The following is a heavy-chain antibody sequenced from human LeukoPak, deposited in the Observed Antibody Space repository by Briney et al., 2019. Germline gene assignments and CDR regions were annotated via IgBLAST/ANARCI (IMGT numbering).Heavy chain of an antibody. D-gene: IGHD2-15*01. J-gene: IGHJ4*02. CDR1: GFTFSSYA. Sequence: GRSLRLSCAASGFTFSSYAMHWVRQAPGKGLEWVAVISYDGSNKYYADSVKGRFTISRDNSKNTLYLQMNSLRAEDTAVYYCARDRGVVGEFDSWGQGTLVTVSS. CDR2: ISYDGSNK. V-gene: IGHV3-30-3*01. CDR3: ARDRGVVGEFDS.